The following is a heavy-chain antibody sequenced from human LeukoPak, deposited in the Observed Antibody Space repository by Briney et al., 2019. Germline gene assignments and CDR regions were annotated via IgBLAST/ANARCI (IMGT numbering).Heavy chain of an antibody. CDR3: ARGRPAAPDY. V-gene: IGHV3-21*01. CDR1: GFTFSSYS. J-gene: IGHJ4*02. D-gene: IGHD6-13*01. Sequence: GGSLSLSCAASGFTFSSYSMNWVRQAPGKGLEWVSSISSSSSYIYYADSVKGRFTISRDNAKNSLYLQMNSLRAEDTAVYYCARGRPAAPDYWGQGTLVTVSS. CDR2: ISSSSSYI.